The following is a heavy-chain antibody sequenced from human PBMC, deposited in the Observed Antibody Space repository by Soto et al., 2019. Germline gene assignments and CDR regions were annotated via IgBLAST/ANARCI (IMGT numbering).Heavy chain of an antibody. Sequence: QVQLVQSGAEVKKPGASVKVSCKASGYTFTGYYMHWVRQAPGQGLEWMGWINPNSGGTNYAQKFQGWVTMTRDTSISTAYMELSRLRSDDTAVYYCARENYYDSSASGGAFDIWGQGTMVTVSS. V-gene: IGHV1-2*04. CDR2: INPNSGGT. D-gene: IGHD3-22*01. J-gene: IGHJ3*02. CDR1: GYTFTGYY. CDR3: ARENYYDSSASGGAFDI.